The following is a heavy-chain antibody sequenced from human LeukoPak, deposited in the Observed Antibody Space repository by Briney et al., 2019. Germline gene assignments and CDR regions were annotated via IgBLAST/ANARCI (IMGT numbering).Heavy chain of an antibody. CDR2: IYHSGKT. V-gene: IGHV4-38-2*01. J-gene: IGHJ5*02. D-gene: IGHD2-15*01. CDR1: GYSISSGYH. CDR3: ARTLYCSGATCYSPELFRS. Sequence: SETLSLTCVVSGYSISSGYHWGWVRQTPGKGLEWIGSIYHSGKTYYNPSLKSRVTISVDTSMNQFSLKLSSVTAADTAVYYCARTLYCSGATCYSPELFRSWGQGTLVTVSS.